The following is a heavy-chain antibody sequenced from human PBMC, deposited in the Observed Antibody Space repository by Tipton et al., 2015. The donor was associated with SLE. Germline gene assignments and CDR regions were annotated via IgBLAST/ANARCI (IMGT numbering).Heavy chain of an antibody. J-gene: IGHJ4*02. D-gene: IGHD3-10*01. CDR3: TRHDYFASGRVY. V-gene: IGHV4-39*07. CDR1: GGSISSYS. Sequence: TLSLTCTVSGGSISSYSWGWIRQPPGKGLEWIGSINYSGTTSYSPALKSRVTMSVDTSKNQFSLKLSPVTAADTAVYYCTRHDYFASGRVYWGQGTLVTVSS. CDR2: INYSGTT.